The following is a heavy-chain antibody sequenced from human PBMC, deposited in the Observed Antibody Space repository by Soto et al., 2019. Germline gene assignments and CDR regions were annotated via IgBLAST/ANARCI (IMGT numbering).Heavy chain of an antibody. J-gene: IGHJ6*02. D-gene: IGHD3-3*01. CDR1: GYTFTSYD. V-gene: IGHV1-8*01. CDR3: ARSALVGVVIGLYYHSGMDV. CDR2: MNPNSGNT. Sequence: ASVKVSCRASGYTFTSYDINWVRQATGQGREWRGWMNPNSGNTGYAQKFQGRVTMTRTTSISTAYMELSSLRSEDTAVYYCARSALVGVVIGLYYHSGMDVWGQGTTVAVSS.